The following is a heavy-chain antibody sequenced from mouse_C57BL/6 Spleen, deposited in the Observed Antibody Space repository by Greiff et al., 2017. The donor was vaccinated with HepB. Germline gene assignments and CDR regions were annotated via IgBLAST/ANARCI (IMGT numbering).Heavy chain of an antibody. J-gene: IGHJ2*01. D-gene: IGHD1-1*01. CDR2: IHPNSGST. CDR1: GYTFTSYW. CDR3: ARGDYGSSYDFDY. Sequence: QVQLQQPGAELVKPGASVKLSCKASGYTFTSYWMHWVKQRPGQGLEWIGMIHPNSGSTNYNEKFKSKATLTVDKSSSTAYMQRSSLTSEDSAVYYCARGDYGSSYDFDYWGQGTTLTVSS. V-gene: IGHV1-64*01.